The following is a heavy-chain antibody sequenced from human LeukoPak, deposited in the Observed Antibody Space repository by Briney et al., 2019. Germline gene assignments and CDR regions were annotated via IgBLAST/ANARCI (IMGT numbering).Heavy chain of an antibody. Sequence: SETLSLTCIVSGGSINNFYWNWIRQPAGKGLEWIGRVHDSGNTNYNPSLKSRVTMSVDRSKNQFSLKLTSVTAADTAVYFCARDQGLLPIDYYYYGMDVWGQGTTVTVSS. CDR1: GGSINNFY. V-gene: IGHV4-4*07. CDR2: VHDSGNT. J-gene: IGHJ6*02. CDR3: ARDQGLLPIDYYYYGMDV. D-gene: IGHD3-22*01.